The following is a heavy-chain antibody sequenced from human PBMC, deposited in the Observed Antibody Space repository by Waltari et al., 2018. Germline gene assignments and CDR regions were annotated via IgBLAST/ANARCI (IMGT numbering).Heavy chain of an antibody. J-gene: IGHJ4*02. Sequence: EVQLVESGGGLVQPGGSLRLSCAASGFTFSSYWMSWVRQAPGKGREWVANIKQDGSEKYDVDWVKGRFTISRDNAKNSLYLKMNRLRAEDTAVYYCARDRGRYYYGSGSLDYWGQGTLVTVSS. V-gene: IGHV3-7*01. CDR2: IKQDGSEK. CDR1: GFTFSSYW. D-gene: IGHD3-10*01. CDR3: ARDRGRYYYGSGSLDY.